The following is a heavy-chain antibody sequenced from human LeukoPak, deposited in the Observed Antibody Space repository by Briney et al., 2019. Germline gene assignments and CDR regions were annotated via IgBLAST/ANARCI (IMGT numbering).Heavy chain of an antibody. Sequence: SETLSLTCTVSGGSIYGGGYYWSWIRQPPGKGLEWIGYIYHSGTTYYNPFLKSRVTISIDRSKNQFSLKLSSVTAADTAVYYRARARDTTSGSNWFDPWGQGTLVTVSS. V-gene: IGHV4-30-2*01. J-gene: IGHJ5*02. CDR3: ARARDTTSGSNWFDP. D-gene: IGHD1-26*01. CDR2: IYHSGTT. CDR1: GGSIYGGGYY.